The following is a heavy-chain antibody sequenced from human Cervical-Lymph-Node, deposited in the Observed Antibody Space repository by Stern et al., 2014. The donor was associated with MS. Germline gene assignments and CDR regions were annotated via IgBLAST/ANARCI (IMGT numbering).Heavy chain of an antibody. J-gene: IGHJ5*02. V-gene: IGHV7-4-1*02. Sequence: QMQLVQSGSELKKPGASVKVSCKASGYTFNNYAMNLVRQAPGQGLEWMGWISTNTGDPDYAQGFTGRFVFSMDTSVSTAYLQITSLKAEDTAVYYCARPNDSSGLFDQWGQGTLVTVSS. CDR3: ARPNDSSGLFDQ. D-gene: IGHD6-19*01. CDR1: GYTFNNYA. CDR2: ISTNTGDP.